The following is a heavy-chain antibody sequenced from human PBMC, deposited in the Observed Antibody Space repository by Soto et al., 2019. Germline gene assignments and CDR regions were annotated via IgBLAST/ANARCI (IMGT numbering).Heavy chain of an antibody. CDR3: ARVGYCSGGSCYEAGNWFDP. CDR1: GGSITTYY. J-gene: IGHJ5*02. D-gene: IGHD2-15*01. V-gene: IGHV4-59*01. CDR2: IYNSGST. Sequence: PSETLSLTCTVSGGSITTYYWTWILQPPGKGPEYVRYIYNSGSTDYYPTKYSPSLKSRVAKSVDTSKNQFSLKLSSVTAADTAVYYCARVGYCSGGSCYEAGNWFDPWGQGTLVTAPQ.